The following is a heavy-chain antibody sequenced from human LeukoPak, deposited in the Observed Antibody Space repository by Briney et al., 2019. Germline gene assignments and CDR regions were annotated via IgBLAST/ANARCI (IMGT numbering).Heavy chain of an antibody. D-gene: IGHD6-13*01. CDR1: GFTFSSYS. J-gene: IGHJ5*02. CDR3: ARDAAASDYNWFDP. Sequence: GGSLRLSRAASGFTFSSYSMNWVRQAPGKGLEWVSSISSSSSYIYYADSVKGRFTISRDNAKNSLYLQMNSLRAEDTAVYYCARDAAASDYNWFDPWGQGTLVTVSS. CDR2: ISSSSSYI. V-gene: IGHV3-21*01.